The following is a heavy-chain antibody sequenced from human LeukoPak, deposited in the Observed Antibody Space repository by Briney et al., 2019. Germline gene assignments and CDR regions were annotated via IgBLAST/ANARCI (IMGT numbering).Heavy chain of an antibody. V-gene: IGHV1-18*01. CDR3: ARGMFDSSGSYFDY. D-gene: IGHD3-22*01. J-gene: IGHJ4*02. CDR1: GYTFNTHG. CDR2: ISVQNGNR. Sequence: ASVKVSCKASGYTFNTHGINRVRQAPGQGPEWMGWISVQNGNRNNAQKFQGRVTMTTDTSTSTAYMELRSLRSDDTAVYYCARGMFDSSGSYFDYCGQGTLVTVSS.